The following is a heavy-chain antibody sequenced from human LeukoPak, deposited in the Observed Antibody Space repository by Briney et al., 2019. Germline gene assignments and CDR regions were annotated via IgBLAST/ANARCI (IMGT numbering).Heavy chain of an antibody. CDR1: GFTFSNAW. CDR2: IKSKTDGGTT. J-gene: IGHJ4*02. V-gene: IGHV3-15*01. D-gene: IGHD4-17*01. CDR3: TSQILITVTTYDY. Sequence: GGSLRLSCAASGFTFSNAWMSWVRQAPGKGLEWVGRIKSKTDGGTTDYAAPVKGRFTISRDDSKNTLYLQMNSLKTEDTAVYYCTSQILITVTTYDYWSQGTLVTVSS.